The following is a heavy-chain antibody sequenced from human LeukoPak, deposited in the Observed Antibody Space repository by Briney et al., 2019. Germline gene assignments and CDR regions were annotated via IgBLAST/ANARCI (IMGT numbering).Heavy chain of an antibody. CDR1: GYTFTSYA. CDR2: INTNTGNP. D-gene: IGHD3-9*01. Sequence: ASVKVSCKASGYTFTSYAMNWVRQAPGQGLEWMGWINTNTGNPTYAQGFTGRFVFSLDTSVSTAYLQISSLKAEDTAVYYCARVKIDDILTGPNPPFDYWGQGTLVTVSS. CDR3: ARVKIDDILTGPNPPFDY. J-gene: IGHJ4*02. V-gene: IGHV7-4-1*02.